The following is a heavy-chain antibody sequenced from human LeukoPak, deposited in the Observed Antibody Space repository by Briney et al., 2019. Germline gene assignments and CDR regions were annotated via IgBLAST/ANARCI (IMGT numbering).Heavy chain of an antibody. V-gene: IGHV4-34*01. J-gene: IGHJ4*02. CDR1: GGSFSGYY. D-gene: IGHD1-26*01. CDR2: INHSGST. Sequence: SETLSLTCAVYGGSFSGYYWSWIRQPPGKGLEWIGEINHSGSTNYNPSPKSRVTISVDTSKNQFSLKLSSVTAADTAVYYCARERRVMGATRFDYWGQGTLVTVSS. CDR3: ARERRVMGATRFDY.